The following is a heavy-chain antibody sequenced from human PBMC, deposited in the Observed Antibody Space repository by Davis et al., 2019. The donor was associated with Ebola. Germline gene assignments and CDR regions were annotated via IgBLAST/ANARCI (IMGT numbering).Heavy chain of an antibody. CDR3: VRDYIFAFDL. Sequence: PGGSLRLSCAVSGFTFSEFSMNWVRQAPGKGLEWLSYITTGSTAIHYADSVKGRFTVSRDNVKNSLFLEMSSLRDEDSAVYYCVRDYIFAFDLWGQGARVTVSS. CDR1: GFTFSEFS. D-gene: IGHD4-11*01. V-gene: IGHV3-48*02. J-gene: IGHJ5*02. CDR2: ITTGSTAI.